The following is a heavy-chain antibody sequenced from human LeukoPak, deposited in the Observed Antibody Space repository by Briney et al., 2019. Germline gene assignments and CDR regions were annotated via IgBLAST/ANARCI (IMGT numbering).Heavy chain of an antibody. J-gene: IGHJ4*02. CDR3: ARHTSRVTIYFDY. Sequence: PSETLSLTCTVSGGSISSYYWSWIRQPPGKGLEWIGYIYYSGSTNYNPSLKSRVTISVDTSKNQFSLKLSSVTAADTAVYYCARHTSRVTIYFDYWGQGTLVTVSS. CDR2: IYYSGST. CDR1: GGSISSYY. D-gene: IGHD4-17*01. V-gene: IGHV4-59*08.